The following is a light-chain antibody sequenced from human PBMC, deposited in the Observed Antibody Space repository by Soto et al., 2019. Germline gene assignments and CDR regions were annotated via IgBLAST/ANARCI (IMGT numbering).Light chain of an antibody. CDR3: AAWDDSLNVVL. CDR2: FDD. J-gene: IGLJ2*01. CDR1: ISNIGNNA. V-gene: IGLV1-36*01. Sequence: QSVLTQPPSVSGAPRQRVSISCSGAISNIGNNAVNWYQQLPGKAPKLLIYFDDLMPSGVSDRFSGSKSGTSASLAISGLQSEDEADYYCAAWDDSLNVVLFGGGTKLTVL.